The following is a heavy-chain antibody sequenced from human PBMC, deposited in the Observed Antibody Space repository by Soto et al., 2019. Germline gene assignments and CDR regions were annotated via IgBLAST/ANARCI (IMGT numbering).Heavy chain of an antibody. CDR1: GGSISSSNW. V-gene: IGHV4-39*01. CDR2: IYYSGNT. D-gene: IGHD3-10*01. J-gene: IGHJ5*02. CDR3: AIHVGYGSGSYYKRWYNWFDP. Sequence: SETLSLTCAVSGGSISSSNWWSWIRQPPGKGLEWSGSIYYSGNTSYNPSLKGRVTISVDTSKTQLSLKLGSVTAADTAVYYCAIHVGYGSGSYYKRWYNWFDPWGQGTLVTVSS.